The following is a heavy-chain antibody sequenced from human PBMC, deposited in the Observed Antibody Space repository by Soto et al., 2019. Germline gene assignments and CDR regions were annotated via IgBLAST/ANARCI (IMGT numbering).Heavy chain of an antibody. V-gene: IGHV3-33*01. D-gene: IGHD3-10*01. J-gene: IGHJ4*02. CDR3: ARDFGIGSGSFYDY. Sequence: GGSLRLSCAAPGFTFSSYGMHWVRQAPGKGLEWVAVIWYDGSNKYYADSVKGRFTISRDNSKNTLYLQMNSLRAEDTAVYYCARDFGIGSGSFYDYWGQGTLVTVSS. CDR1: GFTFSSYG. CDR2: IWYDGSNK.